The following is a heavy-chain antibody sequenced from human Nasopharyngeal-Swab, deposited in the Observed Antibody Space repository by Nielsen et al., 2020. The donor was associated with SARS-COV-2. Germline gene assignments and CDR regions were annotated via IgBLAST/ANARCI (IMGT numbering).Heavy chain of an antibody. CDR3: AGPYGRTGMDV. D-gene: IGHD3-16*01. CDR2: FFPGDAET. J-gene: IGHJ6*02. Sequence: GESLKISSKASGYSFMNYCIGWVRQMPGKGREWMGTFFPGDAETRYSPSFQGQVTMSADRSVNTAYLQCRSLRPSDTAMYYCAGPYGRTGMDVWGQGTTVTVSS. CDR1: GYSFMNYC. V-gene: IGHV5-51*01.